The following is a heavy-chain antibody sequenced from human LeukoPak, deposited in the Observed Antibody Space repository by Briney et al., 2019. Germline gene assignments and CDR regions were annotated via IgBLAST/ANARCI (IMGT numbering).Heavy chain of an antibody. CDR3: ARDLMYCDTMSCYDGDFDY. J-gene: IGHJ4*02. V-gene: IGHV1-18*01. D-gene: IGHD2-2*01. CDR2: INAYNGNT. Sequence: GASVKVSCKASGYTFTSYAINWVRQAPGQGLEWMGWINAYNGNTNYAQKLQGRVTMTIDTSTTTVYMELRSLRSDDTAIYYCARDLMYCDTMSCYDGDFDYWGQGTPVTVSS. CDR1: GYTFTSYA.